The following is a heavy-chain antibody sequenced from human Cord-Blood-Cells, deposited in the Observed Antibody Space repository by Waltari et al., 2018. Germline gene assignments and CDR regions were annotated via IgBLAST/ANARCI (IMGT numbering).Heavy chain of an antibody. CDR2: MNPNSGNT. D-gene: IGHD7-27*01. V-gene: IGHV1-8*01. Sequence: QVQLVQSGAEVKKPGASVKVSCKASGYTFTSYDTNLVRQATGQGLEWMGWMNPNSGNTGYAQKFQGRVTITRNTSISTAYMELSSLRSEDTAVYYCATTLTGLRDAFDIWGQGTMVTVSS. J-gene: IGHJ3*02. CDR3: ATTLTGLRDAFDI. CDR1: GYTFTSYD.